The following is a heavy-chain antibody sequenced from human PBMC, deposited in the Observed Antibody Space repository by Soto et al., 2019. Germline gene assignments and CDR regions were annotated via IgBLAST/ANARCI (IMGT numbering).Heavy chain of an antibody. Sequence: TLSLTCTVSGGSISSTIHYWGWIRQPPGKGLEWVGSIYYTGSTSYYNPSLMGRVTISVDTSKNRFSLKLSSVTAADTAVYYCAREAMVRGAITWFDPWGQGSLVTVSS. D-gene: IGHD3-10*01. J-gene: IGHJ5*02. V-gene: IGHV4-39*02. CDR1: GGSISSTIHY. CDR3: AREAMVRGAITWFDP. CDR2: IYYTGSTS.